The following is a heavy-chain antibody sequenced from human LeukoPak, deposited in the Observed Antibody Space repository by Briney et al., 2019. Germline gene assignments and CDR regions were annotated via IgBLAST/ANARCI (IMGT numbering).Heavy chain of an antibody. V-gene: IGHV3-33*01. CDR2: IWYGGSKQ. CDR1: AFSFSSYG. D-gene: IGHD3-22*01. Sequence: RCLSPSWAPSAFSFSSYGMRWVRPAPRNGLGWEGAIWYGGSKQHNADSVKGRFTITRDKSKNTLYLQMDSLRAEDTAVYYCARSLYYYDSSSENFDYWGQGTLVTVSS. J-gene: IGHJ4*02. CDR3: ARSLYYYDSSSENFDY.